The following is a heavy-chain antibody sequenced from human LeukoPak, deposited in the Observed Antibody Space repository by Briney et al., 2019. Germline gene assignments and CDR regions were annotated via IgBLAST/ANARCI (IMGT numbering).Heavy chain of an antibody. CDR2: ISGSGGLT. CDR3: AKALISGYYYWYFDY. J-gene: IGHJ4*02. CDR1: GSIFSSYA. D-gene: IGHD3-22*01. Sequence: GGSLRLSCAVSGSIFSSYAMSWVRQAPGKGLEWVSVISGSGGLTYYADSVKGRFTISRDNSKNTLFLQMNSLRAEDTAIYYCAKALISGYYYWYFDYWGQGTLVTVSS. V-gene: IGHV3-23*01.